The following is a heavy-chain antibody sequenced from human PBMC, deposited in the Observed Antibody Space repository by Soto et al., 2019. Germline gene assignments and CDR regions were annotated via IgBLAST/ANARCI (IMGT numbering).Heavy chain of an antibody. Sequence: EVQLVESGGGLVQPGGSLRLSCAASGFTVSSNYMSWVRQAPGKGLEWVSVIYSGGSTYYADSVKGRFTISRDNSKNTLYLQMNSLRAEDTAVYYCARVLTGYSSGRYMGYFDYWGQGTLVTVSS. V-gene: IGHV3-66*01. CDR2: IYSGGST. D-gene: IGHD6-19*01. CDR3: ARVLTGYSSGRYMGYFDY. CDR1: GFTVSSNY. J-gene: IGHJ4*01.